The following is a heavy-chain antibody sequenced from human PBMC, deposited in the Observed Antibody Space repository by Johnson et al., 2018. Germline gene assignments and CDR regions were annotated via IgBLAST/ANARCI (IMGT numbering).Heavy chain of an antibody. V-gene: IGHV3-23*04. CDR3: AKDKIEVAAAGIAAFDI. D-gene: IGHD6-13*01. CDR2: ISGSGGST. J-gene: IGHJ3*02. Sequence: VQLVESGGGLVQXGGSXRLXCAASGFTFSSYAMTWVRQAPGKGLEWVSAISGSGGSTYYADSVKGRFTISRDNSKNTLYLQMHRLRAEDTAVYYCAKDKIEVAAAGIAAFDIWGQGTMVTVSS. CDR1: GFTFSSYA.